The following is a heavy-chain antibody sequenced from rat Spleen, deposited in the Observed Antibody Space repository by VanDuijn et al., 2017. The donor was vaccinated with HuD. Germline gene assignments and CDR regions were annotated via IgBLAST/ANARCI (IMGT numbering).Heavy chain of an antibody. CDR2: INYDGRST. CDR3: AKDGFDYNNWFFHY. J-gene: IGHJ2*01. CDR1: GFTFNNNW. D-gene: IGHD1-10*01. Sequence: EVQLVESGGGLVQPGRSLKLSCVASGFTFNNNWMTWIRQAQGKGLEWVATINYDGRSTFYRDSVRDRFTISRDNGKNTLYLQIDSLKSEDTATYYCAKDGFDYNNWFFHYWGQGFMVTVSS. V-gene: IGHV5-31*01.